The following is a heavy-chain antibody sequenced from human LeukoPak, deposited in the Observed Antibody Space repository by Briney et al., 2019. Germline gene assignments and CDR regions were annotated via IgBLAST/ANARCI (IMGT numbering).Heavy chain of an antibody. Sequence: PGGSLRLSCAASGFTVSSNYMSWVRQAPGKGLEWVSVIYSGGSTYYADSVKGRFTISRDNAKNSLYLQMNSLRAEDTAVYYCARATVTPIDFDYWGQGTLVTVSS. J-gene: IGHJ4*02. V-gene: IGHV3-66*01. CDR1: GFTVSSNY. CDR2: IYSGGST. CDR3: ARATVTPIDFDY. D-gene: IGHD4-17*01.